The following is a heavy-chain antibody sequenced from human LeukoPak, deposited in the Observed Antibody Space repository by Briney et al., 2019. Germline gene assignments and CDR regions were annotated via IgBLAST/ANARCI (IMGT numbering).Heavy chain of an antibody. CDR3: ARSKQQLVLAAFDI. V-gene: IGHV1-8*03. Sequence: GASVKVSCKASGYTFTSYDINWVRQATGQGLEWMGWMNPNSGNTGYAQKFQGRVTITADESTSTAYMELSSLRSEDTAVYYCARSKQQLVLAAFDIWGQGTMVTVSS. CDR2: MNPNSGNT. J-gene: IGHJ3*02. CDR1: GYTFTSYD. D-gene: IGHD6-13*01.